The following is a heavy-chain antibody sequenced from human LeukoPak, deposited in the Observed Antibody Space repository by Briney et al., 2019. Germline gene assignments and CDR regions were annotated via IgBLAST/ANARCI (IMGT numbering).Heavy chain of an antibody. CDR2: ISGSGGST. V-gene: IGHV3-23*01. D-gene: IGHD6-19*01. CDR3: AKDEGGWEYFDY. J-gene: IGHJ4*02. Sequence: PGGSLRLPCAASGFTFSSYAMSWVRQAPGKGLEWVSAISGSGGSTYYADSVKGRFTISRDNSKNTLYLQMNSLRAEDTAVYYCAKDEGGWEYFDYWGQGTLVTVSS. CDR1: GFTFSSYA.